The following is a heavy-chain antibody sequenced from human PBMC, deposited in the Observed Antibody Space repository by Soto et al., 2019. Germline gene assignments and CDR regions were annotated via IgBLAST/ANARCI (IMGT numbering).Heavy chain of an antibody. CDR1: GGSISSGGYY. CDR3: ARNRIWYCSSTSCPYWFDP. Sequence: SETLYLTCTVSGGSISSGGYYWSWIRQHPGKGLEWIGYIYYSGSTYYNPSLKSRVTISVDTSKNQFSLKLSSVTAADTAVYYCARNRIWYCSSTSCPYWFDPWGQGTLVTVSS. D-gene: IGHD2-2*01. CDR2: IYYSGST. J-gene: IGHJ5*02. V-gene: IGHV4-31*03.